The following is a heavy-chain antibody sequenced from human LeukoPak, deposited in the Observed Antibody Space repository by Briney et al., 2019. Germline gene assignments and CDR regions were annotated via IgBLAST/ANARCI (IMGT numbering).Heavy chain of an antibody. CDR2: INAGNGNT. CDR3: ARNDYDYGDSWFDP. Sequence: GASVKVSCKATGYTFTSYAMHWVRQAPGQRLEWMGWINAGNGNTKYSQKFQGRVTITRDTSASTAYMELSSLRSEDTAVYYCARNDYDYGDSWFDPWGQGTLVTVSS. D-gene: IGHD4-17*01. CDR1: GYTFTSYA. V-gene: IGHV1-3*01. J-gene: IGHJ5*02.